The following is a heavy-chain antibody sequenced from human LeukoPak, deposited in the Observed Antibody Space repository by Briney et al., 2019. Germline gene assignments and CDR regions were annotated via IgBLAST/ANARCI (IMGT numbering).Heavy chain of an antibody. J-gene: IGHJ3*02. Sequence: SETLSLTCTVSGGSISSSSYYWGWIRQPPGKGLEWIGSSYYSGSTYYNPSLKSRVNISVDTSKKQFSLKLSSVTAADTAVYYCVRGATAPDAFDIWGQGTMVTVSS. CDR1: GGSISSSSYY. D-gene: IGHD1-26*01. V-gene: IGHV4-39*07. CDR2: SYYSGST. CDR3: VRGATAPDAFDI.